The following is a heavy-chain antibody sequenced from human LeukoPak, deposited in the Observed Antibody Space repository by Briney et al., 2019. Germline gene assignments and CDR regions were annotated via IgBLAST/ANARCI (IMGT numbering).Heavy chain of an antibody. J-gene: IGHJ4*02. V-gene: IGHV4-59*08. CDR1: GGSISSYY. Sequence: SETVSLTCTVSGGSISSYYWSWIRQPPGKGLEWIGYIFYSGSTNYNPSLKSRVTISVDTSKNHVSLKLRSVTAADTAVYYCARTNPSFDYWGQGSLASVSS. CDR2: IFYSGST. CDR3: ARTNPSFDY.